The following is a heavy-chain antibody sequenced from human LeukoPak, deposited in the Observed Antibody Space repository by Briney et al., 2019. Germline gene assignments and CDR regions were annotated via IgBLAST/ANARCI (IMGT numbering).Heavy chain of an antibody. Sequence: ASVKVSCKASGYTFTGYYMHGVRQAPGQGGEGMGWINPNSGGTNYAQKFPGRVTMTRDTSISTAYMELSRLRSDDTAVYYCARLYSSGWYRDYWGQGTLVTVSS. D-gene: IGHD6-19*01. CDR1: GYTFTGYY. CDR3: ARLYSSGWYRDY. J-gene: IGHJ4*02. V-gene: IGHV1-2*02. CDR2: INPNSGGT.